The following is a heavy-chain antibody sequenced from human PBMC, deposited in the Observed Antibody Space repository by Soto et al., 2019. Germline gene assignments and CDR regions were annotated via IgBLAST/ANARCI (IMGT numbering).Heavy chain of an antibody. CDR2: IYYSGST. CDR3: ARGYGGHYYFDY. J-gene: IGHJ4*02. D-gene: IGHD3-10*01. Sequence: SETLSLTCTVSGGSISSGGYYWSWIRQHPGKGLEWIGYIYYSGSTYYNPSLKSRVTISVDTSKNQFSLKLSSVTAADTAVYYCARGYGGHYYFDYWGQGTLVTVSS. CDR1: GGSISSGGYY. V-gene: IGHV4-31*03.